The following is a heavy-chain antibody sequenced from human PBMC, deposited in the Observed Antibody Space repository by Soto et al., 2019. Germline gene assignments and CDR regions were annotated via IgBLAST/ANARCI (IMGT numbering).Heavy chain of an antibody. CDR3: ARGGITMDYYYYGMDV. V-gene: IGHV1-69*13. CDR1: GGTFSSYA. CDR2: IIPIFGTA. Sequence: ASVKVSCKASGGTFSSYAISWVRQAPGQGLEWMGGIIPIFGTANYAQKFQGRVTITADESTSTAYMELSSLRSEDTAVYYCARGGITMDYYYYGMDVWGQGTTVTVSS. J-gene: IGHJ6*02. D-gene: IGHD3-10*01.